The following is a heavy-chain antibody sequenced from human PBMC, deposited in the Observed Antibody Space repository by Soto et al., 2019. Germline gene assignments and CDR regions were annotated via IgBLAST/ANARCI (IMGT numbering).Heavy chain of an antibody. D-gene: IGHD2-2*01. Sequence: GGSLRLSCAASGFTFSNYWLSWVRQAPGKGLEWVANIKKDGSEKYYADSVKGRFTISRDNSKNTLYLQMNSLRAEDTAVYYCARGPSSLTRFDYWGQGTLVTVSS. CDR1: GFTFSNYW. V-gene: IGHV3-7*01. J-gene: IGHJ4*02. CDR2: IKKDGSEK. CDR3: ARGPSSLTRFDY.